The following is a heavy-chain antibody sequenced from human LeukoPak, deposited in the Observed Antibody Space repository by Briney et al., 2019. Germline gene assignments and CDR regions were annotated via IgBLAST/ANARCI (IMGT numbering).Heavy chain of an antibody. CDR3: ARDIGIAATVYAMDV. CDR1: GFTFSSYN. Sequence: GGSLRLSCAASGFTFSSYNINWVRQAPGKGLEWVSSITGSTTYIPYADSVRDRFTISRDNAKNSLFLQMNSLRAEDTAVYYCARDIGIAATVYAMDVWGQGTTVTVSS. D-gene: IGHD6-13*01. V-gene: IGHV3-21*01. CDR2: ITGSTTYI. J-gene: IGHJ6*02.